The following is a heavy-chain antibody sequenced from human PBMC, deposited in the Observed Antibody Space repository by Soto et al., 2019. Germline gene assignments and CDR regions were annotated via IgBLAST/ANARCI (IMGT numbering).Heavy chain of an antibody. D-gene: IGHD3-22*01. V-gene: IGHV1-18*04. J-gene: IGHJ4*02. CDR3: ARNPITYYYDSSGYPQFDY. CDR1: GYTFTSYG. Sequence: ASVKVSCKASGYTFTSYGISWVRQAPGQGLEWMGWISAYNGNTNYAQKLQGRVTMATDTSTSTAYMELRSLRSGDTAVYYCARNPITYYYDSSGYPQFDYWGQGTLVTVSS. CDR2: ISAYNGNT.